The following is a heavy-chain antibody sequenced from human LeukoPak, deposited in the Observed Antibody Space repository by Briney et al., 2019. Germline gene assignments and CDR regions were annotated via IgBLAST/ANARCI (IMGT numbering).Heavy chain of an antibody. J-gene: IGHJ3*02. CDR1: GFTFSDYY. D-gene: IGHD6-19*01. CDR3: ARDQSIAVAGTVSDAFDI. V-gene: IGHV3-23*01. Sequence: GGSLRLSCAASGFTFSDYYMSWIRQAPGKGLEWVSAISGSGGSTYYADSVKGRFTISRDNSKNTLYLQMNSLRAEDTVVYYCARDQSIAVAGTVSDAFDIWGQGTMVTVSS. CDR2: ISGSGGST.